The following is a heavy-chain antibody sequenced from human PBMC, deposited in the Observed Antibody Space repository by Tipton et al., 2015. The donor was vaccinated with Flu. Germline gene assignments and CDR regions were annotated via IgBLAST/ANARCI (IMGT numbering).Heavy chain of an antibody. CDR3: ARDKGGGTYTFDV. CDR1: GYTFTSYN. V-gene: IGHV1-46*01. Sequence: QSGPEVKTPGASVKVSCKASGYTFTSYNMHWVRQAPGRGLEWMGIIYPAGGGISYAQKFQGRVIMTRDRSTGTVHMELSTLRSDDTAMYYCARDKGGGTYTFDVWGQGTMVTVSS. J-gene: IGHJ3*01. D-gene: IGHD1-1*01. CDR2: IYPAGGGI.